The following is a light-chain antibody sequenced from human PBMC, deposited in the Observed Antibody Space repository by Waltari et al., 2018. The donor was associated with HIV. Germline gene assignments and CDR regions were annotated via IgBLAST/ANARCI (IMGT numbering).Light chain of an antibody. Sequence: QSVLTQPPSASGTPGQRVTISRSGSSSNIGSNTVNWYQQLPGTAPKVLLYSNNQRPSGVPDRFSGSKSGTSASLAISGLQSEDEADYYCAAWYDSLGGVVFGGGTKLTVL. CDR3: AAWYDSLGGVV. CDR2: SNN. J-gene: IGLJ3*02. V-gene: IGLV1-44*01. CDR1: SSNIGSNT.